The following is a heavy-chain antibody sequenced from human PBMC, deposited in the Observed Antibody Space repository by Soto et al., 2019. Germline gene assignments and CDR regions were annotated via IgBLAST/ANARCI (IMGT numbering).Heavy chain of an antibody. CDR1: GGTFSTYA. Sequence: QVQLVQSGAEVKMPGSSVKVSCKASGGTFSTYAMTWVRQAPGKGLEWMGGIIHNFGKANYPQKFQGRVTITADESTSTVYMELSSLSAEDTAVYYCARSQDSSCYCNSCFDHWGHGTLVTISS. CDR2: IIHNFGKA. V-gene: IGHV1-69*01. CDR3: ARSQDSSCYCNSCFDH. D-gene: IGHD3-22*01. J-gene: IGHJ5*02.